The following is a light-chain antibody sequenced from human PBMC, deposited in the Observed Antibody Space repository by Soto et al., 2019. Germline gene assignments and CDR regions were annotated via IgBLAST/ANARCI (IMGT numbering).Light chain of an antibody. Sequence: IVMTQSPATLSVSPGERATLSCRASQSVRNYLAWYQQRPGQAPRLLIFGASTRATDIPARFSGSGSGTEFTLTISSLQSEDFAVYYCQQYNNWPRTFGQGTKVDI. V-gene: IGKV3-15*01. J-gene: IGKJ1*01. CDR1: QSVRNY. CDR3: QQYNNWPRT. CDR2: GAS.